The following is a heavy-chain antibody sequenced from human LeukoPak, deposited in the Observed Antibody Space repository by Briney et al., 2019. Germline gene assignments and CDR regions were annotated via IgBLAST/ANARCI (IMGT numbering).Heavy chain of an antibody. J-gene: IGHJ4*02. CDR1: GFTFSSYA. D-gene: IGHD5-18*01. CDR2: IYSGGST. CDR3: ARKGYSYGYEYYFDY. Sequence: PGGSLRLSCAASGFTFSSYAMSWVRQAPGKGLEWVSVIYSGGSTYYADSVKGRFTISRDNSKNTLYLQMNSLRAEDTAVYYCARKGYSYGYEYYFDYWGQGTLVTVSS. V-gene: IGHV3-66*01.